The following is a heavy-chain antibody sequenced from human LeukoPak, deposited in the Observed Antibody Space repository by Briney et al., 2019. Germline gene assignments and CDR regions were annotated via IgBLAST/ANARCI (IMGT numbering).Heavy chain of an antibody. V-gene: IGHV3-21*01. CDR3: ARALYSGYDYVGYYFDY. Sequence: GGSLRPSCAASGFTFSSYSMNWVRQAPGKGLEWVSSISSSSSYIYYADSVKGRFTISRDNAKNSLYLQMNSLRAEDTAVYYCARALYSGYDYVGYYFDYWGQGTLVTVSS. D-gene: IGHD5-12*01. CDR1: GFTFSSYS. J-gene: IGHJ4*02. CDR2: ISSSSSYI.